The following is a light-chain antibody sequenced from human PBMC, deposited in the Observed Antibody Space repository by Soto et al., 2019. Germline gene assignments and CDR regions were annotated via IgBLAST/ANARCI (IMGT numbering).Light chain of an antibody. CDR2: DAS. Sequence: EIVLTQSPATLSLSPGERATLSCRASQSVSSYLAWYQQKPGQAPRLLIYDASNRATGIPARFSGSGSGTDFTLTISSLEPEDFAVYCCQQRSNWPPFLTFGGGTKVEIK. V-gene: IGKV3-11*01. J-gene: IGKJ4*01. CDR3: QQRSNWPPFLT. CDR1: QSVSSY.